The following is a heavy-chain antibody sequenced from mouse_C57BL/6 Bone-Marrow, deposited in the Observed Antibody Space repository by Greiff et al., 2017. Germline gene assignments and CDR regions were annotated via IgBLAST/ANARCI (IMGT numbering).Heavy chain of an antibody. D-gene: IGHD2-5*01. CDR2: ISSGGDYI. Sequence: EVHLVESGEGLVKPGGSLKLSCAASGFTFSSYAMSWVRQTPEKRLEWVAYISSGGDYIYYADTVKGRFTISRDNARNTLYLQMSSLKSEDTAMYYCTREGNSNPYAMDYWGQGTSVTVSS. CDR1: GFTFSSYA. V-gene: IGHV5-9-1*02. J-gene: IGHJ4*01. CDR3: TREGNSNPYAMDY.